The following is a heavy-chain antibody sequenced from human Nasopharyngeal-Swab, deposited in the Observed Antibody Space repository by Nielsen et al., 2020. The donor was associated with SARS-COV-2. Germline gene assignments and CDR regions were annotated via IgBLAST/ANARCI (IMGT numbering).Heavy chain of an antibody. CDR1: GYTFTSYA. V-gene: IGHV1-3*01. CDR2: INAGNGNT. CDR3: ARDLVGSLASFDL. Sequence: ASVKVSCKASGYTFTSYAMHWVRQAPGQRLEWMGRINAGNGNTKYSQKFQGRVTITRDTSASTAYMELSSLRSEDTAVYYCARDLVGSLASFDLWGRGTLVTVSS. D-gene: IGHD1-26*01. J-gene: IGHJ2*01.